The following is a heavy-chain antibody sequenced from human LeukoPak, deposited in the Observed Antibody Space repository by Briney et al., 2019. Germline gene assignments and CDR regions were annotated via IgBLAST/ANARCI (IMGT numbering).Heavy chain of an antibody. CDR2: ISAYNGST. J-gene: IGHJ5*02. CDR3: ARDPTRITIFGVVMSYNWFDP. V-gene: IGHV1-18*01. Sequence: ASVKVSCKASGYTFTSYGISWVRQAPGQGLEWVGWISAYNGSTNYAQKLQGRVTMTTDTSTRTAYMELRSLRSDDTAVYYCARDPTRITIFGVVMSYNWFDPWGQGTLVTVSS. CDR1: GYTFTSYG. D-gene: IGHD3-3*01.